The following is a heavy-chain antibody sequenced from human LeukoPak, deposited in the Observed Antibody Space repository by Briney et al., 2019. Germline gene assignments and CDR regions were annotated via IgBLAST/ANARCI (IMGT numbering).Heavy chain of an antibody. D-gene: IGHD5/OR15-5a*01. Sequence: PGGSLRLSCAASGFTFTDYWMSWVRQAPGKGLEWVANIKRDGSEKYYVDSVKGRFTISRDNPKKSVYLQVNSLRAEDTAIYYCARDVSVSGMDVWGQGTTVIVSS. CDR1: GFTFTDYW. CDR3: ARDVSVSGMDV. J-gene: IGHJ6*02. CDR2: IKRDGSEK. V-gene: IGHV3-7*01.